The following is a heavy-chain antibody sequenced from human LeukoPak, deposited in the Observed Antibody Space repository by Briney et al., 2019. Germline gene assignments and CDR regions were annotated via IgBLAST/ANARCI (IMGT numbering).Heavy chain of an antibody. V-gene: IGHV3-7*01. CDR2: IKQDGSEK. D-gene: IGHD3-10*01. CDR3: ARDYYYGSGRLGYMDV. Sequence: GESLRLSCAASGFTFSSYWMSWVRQAPGKGLEWVANIKQDGSEKYYVDSVKGRFTISRDNAKNSLYLQMNSLRAEDTAVYYCARDYYYGSGRLGYMDVWGKGTTVTVSS. J-gene: IGHJ6*03. CDR1: GFTFSSYW.